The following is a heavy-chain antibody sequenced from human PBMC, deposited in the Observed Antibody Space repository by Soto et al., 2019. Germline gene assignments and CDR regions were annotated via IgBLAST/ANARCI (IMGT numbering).Heavy chain of an antibody. CDR2: INPSGGST. V-gene: IGHV1-46*01. Sequence: ASVKVSCKASGYTFTSYYMHWVRQAPGQGLEWMGIINPSGGSTSYAQKFQGRVTMTRDTSTSTVYMELSSLRSEDTAVYYCARDRVNYYDSSGYHTLDYWGQGTLVTVSS. CDR1: GYTFTSYY. D-gene: IGHD3-22*01. J-gene: IGHJ4*02. CDR3: ARDRVNYYDSSGYHTLDY.